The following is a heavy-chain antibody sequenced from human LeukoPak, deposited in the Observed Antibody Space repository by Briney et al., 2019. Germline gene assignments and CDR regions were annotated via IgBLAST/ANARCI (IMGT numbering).Heavy chain of an antibody. CDR3: ARDRHKYNYDSGGYPPY. CDR1: GFTFSSYA. CDR2: ISYDGSNK. Sequence: GRSLRLSCAASGFTFSSYAMHWVRQAPGKGLGWVAVISYDGSNKYYADSVKGRFTISRDNSKNTLYLQMNSLRAEDTAVYYCARDRHKYNYDSGGYPPYWGQGTLVTVSS. J-gene: IGHJ4*02. V-gene: IGHV3-30*04. D-gene: IGHD3-22*01.